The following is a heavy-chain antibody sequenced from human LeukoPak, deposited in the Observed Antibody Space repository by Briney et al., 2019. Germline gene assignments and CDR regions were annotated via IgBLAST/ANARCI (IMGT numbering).Heavy chain of an antibody. Sequence: GGSLRLSCAASGFTVSSNYMSWVRQAPGKGLEWVSVIYSGGTTNHADSVKGRFTVPRDNSKNTLYLQMNSLRAEDTTVYFCARGSSRAFDYWGQGTLVTVSS. CDR3: ARGSSRAFDY. CDR1: GFTVSSNY. V-gene: IGHV3-53*01. D-gene: IGHD2-2*01. J-gene: IGHJ4*02. CDR2: IYSGGTT.